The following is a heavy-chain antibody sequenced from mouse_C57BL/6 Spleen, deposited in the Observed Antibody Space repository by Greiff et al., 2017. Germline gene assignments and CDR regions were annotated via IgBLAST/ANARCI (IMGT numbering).Heavy chain of an antibody. CDR1: GSTFPSSC. CDR3: ARGDYDGAWFAY. Sequence: VQLQPPVAELFLPFSSFPLSFPASGSTFPSSCLDWVKQRPGQGLEWIGNIYPSDSETHYNQKFKDKATLTGDKSSSTAYMQLSSLTAEDSAVYYCARGDYDGAWFAYWGQGTLVTVSA. D-gene: IGHD2-4*01. J-gene: IGHJ3*01. CDR2: IYPSDSET. V-gene: IGHV1-61*01.